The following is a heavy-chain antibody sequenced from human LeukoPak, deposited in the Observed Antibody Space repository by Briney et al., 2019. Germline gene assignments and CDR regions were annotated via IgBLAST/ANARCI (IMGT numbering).Heavy chain of an antibody. V-gene: IGHV4-61*02. D-gene: IGHD3-22*01. J-gene: IGHJ3*02. CDR1: AGSINSGDYY. Sequence: SETLSLTCTVSAGSINSGDYYWSWIRQPAGKGLEWIGRICSPGTNYNYNPSLKSRVTTSIDTSKNQFSLKLTSVTAADTAVYYCARGIGTSYDSSRDAFDIWGQGTMVTVSS. CDR3: ARGIGTSYDSSRDAFDI. CDR2: ICSPGTN.